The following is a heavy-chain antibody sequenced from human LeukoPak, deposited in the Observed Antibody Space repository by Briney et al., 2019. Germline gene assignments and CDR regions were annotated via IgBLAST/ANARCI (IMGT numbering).Heavy chain of an antibody. D-gene: IGHD3-16*01. Sequence: SETLSLTCTVSGGSISSYYWSWIRQPAGKGLEWIGRIYTSGSTNHNPSLKSRVTMSVDTSKNQFSLKLSSVTAADTAVYYCARDTPGDVWPPNYYYMDVWGKGTTVTISS. CDR2: IYTSGST. CDR1: GGSISSYY. V-gene: IGHV4-4*07. J-gene: IGHJ6*03. CDR3: ARDTPGDVWPPNYYYMDV.